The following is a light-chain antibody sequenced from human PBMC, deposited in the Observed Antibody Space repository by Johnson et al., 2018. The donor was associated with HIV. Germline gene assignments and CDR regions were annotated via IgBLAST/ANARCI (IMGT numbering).Light chain of an antibody. J-gene: IGLJ1*01. CDR1: SSNIGRNY. Sequence: HSVLTQPPSVSAAPGQKVTISCSGSSSNIGRNYVSWYQQLPGTSPKLLIYEKNKRPSGIPDRFSASKSGTSAILDITGLQTGDEADYYCGTWDNSLGAHYVFGIGTKVTVL. CDR3: GTWDNSLGAHYV. CDR2: EKN. V-gene: IGLV1-51*02.